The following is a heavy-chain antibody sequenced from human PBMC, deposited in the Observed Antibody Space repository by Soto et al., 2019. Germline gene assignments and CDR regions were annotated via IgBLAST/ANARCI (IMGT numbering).Heavy chain of an antibody. V-gene: IGHV3-11*01. CDR3: ARILFGVALDAFDI. D-gene: IGHD3-3*01. CDR1: GFTFSDYY. CDR2: ISSSGSTI. J-gene: IGHJ3*02. Sequence: PGGSLRLSCAASGFTFSDYYMSWIRQAPGKGLEWVSYISSSGSTIYYADSVKGRFTISRDNAKNSLYLQMNSLRAEDTAVYYCARILFGVALDAFDIWGQGTMVTVSS.